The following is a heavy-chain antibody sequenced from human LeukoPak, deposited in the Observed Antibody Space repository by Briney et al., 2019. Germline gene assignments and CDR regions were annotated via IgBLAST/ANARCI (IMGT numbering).Heavy chain of an antibody. Sequence: ASVKVSCKASGYTFTNYYMHWVRQAPGQGLEWMGIINPSGSSTSYAQKFQGRVTMTTDTSTSTVHMELSSLRSDDTAVYYCARATGDRAVIVQNDAFDIWGQGTMVIVSS. CDR2: INPSGSST. CDR1: GYTFTNYY. CDR3: ARATGDRAVIVQNDAFDI. V-gene: IGHV1-46*01. D-gene: IGHD3-10*01. J-gene: IGHJ3*02.